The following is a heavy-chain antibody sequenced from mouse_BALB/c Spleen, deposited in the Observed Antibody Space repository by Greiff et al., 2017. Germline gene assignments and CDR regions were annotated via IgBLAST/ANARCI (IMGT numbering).Heavy chain of an antibody. Sequence: EVQRVESGGGLVKPGGSLKLSCAASGFTFSSYTMSWVRQTPEKRLEWVATISSGGGNTYYPDSVKGRFTISRDNAKNNLYLQMSSLRSEDTALYYCARYSELGRDYFDYWGQGTTLTVSS. D-gene: IGHD4-1*01. J-gene: IGHJ2*01. CDR1: GFTFSSYT. V-gene: IGHV5-9*03. CDR2: ISSGGGNT. CDR3: ARYSELGRDYFDY.